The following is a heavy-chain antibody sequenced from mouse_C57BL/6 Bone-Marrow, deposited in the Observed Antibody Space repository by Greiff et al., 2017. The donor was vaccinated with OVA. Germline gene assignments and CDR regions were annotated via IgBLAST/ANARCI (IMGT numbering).Heavy chain of an antibody. Sequence: QVQLQQSGPELVKPGASVKISCKASGYAFSSSWMNWVKQRPGKGLEWIGRIYPGDGDTNYNGKFKGKATLTADKSSSTAYMQLSSLTSDDSAVYVCARGLLQAMDDWGQGTSVTFAS. CDR2: IYPGDGDT. J-gene: IGHJ4*01. CDR1: GYAFSSSW. D-gene: IGHD2-3*01. CDR3: ARGLLQAMDD. V-gene: IGHV1-82*01.